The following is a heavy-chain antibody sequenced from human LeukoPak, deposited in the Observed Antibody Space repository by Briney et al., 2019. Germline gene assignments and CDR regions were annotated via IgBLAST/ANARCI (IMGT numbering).Heavy chain of an antibody. V-gene: IGHV3-30*02. D-gene: IGHD3-22*01. CDR1: GFTFSSYD. CDR2: IRYDGSYQ. J-gene: IGHJ4*02. CDR3: ATPKADYYPFDY. Sequence: GSLRLSCAASGFTFSSYDMHWVRQPPGTGLEWLAFIRYDGSYQYYADSVKGRFTISRDNSKNTLYLQMNSLRAEDTAVYYCATPKADYYPFDYWGQGTLVTVSS.